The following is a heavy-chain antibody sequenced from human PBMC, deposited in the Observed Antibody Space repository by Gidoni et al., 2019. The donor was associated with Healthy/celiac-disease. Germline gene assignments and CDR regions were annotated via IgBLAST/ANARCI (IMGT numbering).Heavy chain of an antibody. CDR3: AKDFSSGYFDAFDI. V-gene: IGHV3-9*01. CDR1: GFTFDDYA. Sequence: EVQLVESGGGLVQPGRSLRLSCAASGFTFDDYAMHWVRQAPGKGLEWVSGISWNSGSIGYADSVKGRFTISRDNAKNSLYLQMNSLRAEDTALYYCAKDFSSGYFDAFDIWGQGTMVTVSS. D-gene: IGHD3-22*01. CDR2: ISWNSGSI. J-gene: IGHJ3*02.